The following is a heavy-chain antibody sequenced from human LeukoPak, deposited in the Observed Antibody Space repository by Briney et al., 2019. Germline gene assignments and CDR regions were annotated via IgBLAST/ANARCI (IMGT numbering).Heavy chain of an antibody. Sequence: SETLSLTCTVFGGSISSYYWSWIRQPPGKGLEWIGYIYYSGSTNYNPSLKSRITISVDTSKNQFSLKLSSVTAADTAVYYCARDAATAMVPLDYWGQGTLVTVSS. V-gene: IGHV4-59*12. D-gene: IGHD5-18*01. J-gene: IGHJ4*02. CDR1: GGSISSYY. CDR3: ARDAATAMVPLDY. CDR2: IYYSGST.